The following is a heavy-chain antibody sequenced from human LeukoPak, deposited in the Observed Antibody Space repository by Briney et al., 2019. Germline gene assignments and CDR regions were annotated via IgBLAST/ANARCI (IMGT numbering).Heavy chain of an antibody. CDR3: ARVPDDSRYYYYMDV. D-gene: IGHD1-14*01. V-gene: IGHV4-39*01. Sequence: PTETLSLTCTVSGGSISSSSYYWGWIRQPPGKWLEWIGSIYYSGSTYYNPSLKSRVTISVDTSKNQFSLKLSSVTAADTAVYYCARVPDDSRYYYYMDVWGKGTTVTVSS. CDR2: IYYSGST. CDR1: GGSISSSSYY. J-gene: IGHJ6*03.